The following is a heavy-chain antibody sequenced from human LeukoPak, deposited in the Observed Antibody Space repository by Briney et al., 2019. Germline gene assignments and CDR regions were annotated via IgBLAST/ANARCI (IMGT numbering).Heavy chain of an antibody. V-gene: IGHV4-39*01. CDR1: GGSISSTTCY. Sequence: SETLSLTCTVSGGSISSTTCYWGWIRQPPGKGLEWIGSIYYSGSTHYNPSLRSRITISVDTSKNQFSLQLRSVTAADTAVYYCARNVSTGYFDYWGQGTLVTVSS. CDR3: ARNVSTGYFDY. J-gene: IGHJ4*02. D-gene: IGHD3-22*01. CDR2: IYYSGST.